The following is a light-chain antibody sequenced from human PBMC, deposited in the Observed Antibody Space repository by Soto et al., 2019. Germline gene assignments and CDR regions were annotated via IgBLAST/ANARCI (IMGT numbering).Light chain of an antibody. V-gene: IGKV1-33*01. J-gene: IGKJ4*01. Sequence: DTQMTQSPSSLSASVGETVTITCQASRDIADSLNWYQQRAGQAPKLLIYDASNLQSGVPARFSGSGTGTSFILTINSLQPEDFATYYCQQYDDPFTFGGGTKVEIK. CDR3: QQYDDPFT. CDR2: DAS. CDR1: RDIADS.